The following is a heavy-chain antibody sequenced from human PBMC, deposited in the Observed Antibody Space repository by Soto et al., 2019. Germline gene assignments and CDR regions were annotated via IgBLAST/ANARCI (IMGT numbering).Heavy chain of an antibody. CDR2: ISYDGSNK. D-gene: IGHD1-26*01. Sequence: GRSLRLSCAASGFTFSSYGMHWVRQAPGKGLEWVAVISYDGSNKYYADSVKGRFTISRDNSKNALYLQMNSLRAEDTAVYYCAKASGIVGATRSSGFLYYFDYWGQGTLVTVSS. V-gene: IGHV3-30*18. CDR3: AKASGIVGATRSSGFLYYFDY. J-gene: IGHJ4*02. CDR1: GFTFSSYG.